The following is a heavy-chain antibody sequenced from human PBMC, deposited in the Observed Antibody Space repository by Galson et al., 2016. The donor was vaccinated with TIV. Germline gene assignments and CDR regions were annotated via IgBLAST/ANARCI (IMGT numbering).Heavy chain of an antibody. D-gene: IGHD5-24*01. V-gene: IGHV3-30*13. CDR2: IAYDGSSR. CDR1: GFTFGSYD. J-gene: IGHJ4*02. CDR3: ARTFNSYYIDY. Sequence: SLRLSCAASGFTFGSYDMHWVRQAPGKGLEWVAFIAYDGSSRNYADSVKGRFPISRDSSKNRLNLHMNSLRPEDTAVYYCARTFNSYYIDYWGQGTLVPVSS.